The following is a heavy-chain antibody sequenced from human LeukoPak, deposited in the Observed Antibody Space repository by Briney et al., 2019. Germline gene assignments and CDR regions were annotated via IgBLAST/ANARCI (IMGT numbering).Heavy chain of an antibody. CDR2: IWSDGSNK. CDR1: GFTFSSYA. CDR3: VKGDTAMVLNAFDI. Sequence: GGSLRLSCAASGFTFSSYAMHWVRQAPGKGLEWVAVIWSDGSNKYYADSVKGRFTISRDNSKNTLYLQMNSLRAEDTAVYYCVKGDTAMVLNAFDIWGQGTMVTVSS. J-gene: IGHJ3*02. V-gene: IGHV3-33*06. D-gene: IGHD5-18*01.